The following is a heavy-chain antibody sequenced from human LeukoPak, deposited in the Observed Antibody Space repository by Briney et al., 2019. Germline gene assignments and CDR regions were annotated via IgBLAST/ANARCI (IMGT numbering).Heavy chain of an antibody. CDR2: ISGSGGST. CDR1: GFTFSSYA. D-gene: IGHD3-22*01. Sequence: GSLRLSCAASGFTFSSYAMSWVRQAPGKGLEWVSAISGSGGSTYYADSVKGRFTISRDNSKNTLYLQMNSLRAEDTAVYYCARAVGYYYDSSGYWLSDYWGQGTLVTVSS. CDR3: ARAVGYYYDSSGYWLSDY. V-gene: IGHV3-23*01. J-gene: IGHJ4*02.